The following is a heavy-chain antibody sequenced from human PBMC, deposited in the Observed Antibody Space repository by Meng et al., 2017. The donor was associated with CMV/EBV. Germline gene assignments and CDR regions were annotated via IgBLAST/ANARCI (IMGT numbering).Heavy chain of an antibody. Sequence: QGSGPGRVKPSGTLSLPCPVSGGSISSYYWSWIRQPAGKGLEWIGRIYTSGSTNYNPSLKSRVTMSVDTSKNQFSLKLSSVTAADTAVYYCARGGLYYYDSSGHFDYWGQGTLVTVSS. CDR3: ARGGLYYYDSSGHFDY. V-gene: IGHV4-4*07. D-gene: IGHD3-22*01. J-gene: IGHJ4*02. CDR2: IYTSGST. CDR1: GGSISSYY.